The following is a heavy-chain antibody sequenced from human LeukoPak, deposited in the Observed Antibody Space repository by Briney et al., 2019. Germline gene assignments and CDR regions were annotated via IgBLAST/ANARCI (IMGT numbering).Heavy chain of an antibody. D-gene: IGHD2/OR15-2a*01. CDR2: IIGSGDII. J-gene: IGHJ4*02. V-gene: IGHV3-48*03. Sequence: GSLRLSCSASGFTFSSYEMNWVRQAPGKGLEWISYIIGSGDIIYYADSVKGRFTISRDNAKNSLFLQMNSLTADDTAVYYCARERTTIVSGTTIGAYWGQGTLVTVSS. CDR3: ARERTTIVSGTTIGAY. CDR1: GFTFSSYE.